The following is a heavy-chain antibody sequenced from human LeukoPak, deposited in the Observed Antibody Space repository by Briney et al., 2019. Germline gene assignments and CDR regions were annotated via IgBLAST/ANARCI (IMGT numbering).Heavy chain of an antibody. CDR3: ARDRELWLPDAFDI. D-gene: IGHD5-18*01. V-gene: IGHV3-48*04. CDR2: ISSSSSTI. CDR1: GFTFDDYS. J-gene: IGHJ3*02. Sequence: GGSLRLSCAASGFTFDDYSMNWVRQAPGKGLEWISYISSSSSTIYYADSVKGRFTISRDNAKNSLNLQMNSLRAEDTAVYYCARDRELWLPDAFDIWGQGTMVTVSS.